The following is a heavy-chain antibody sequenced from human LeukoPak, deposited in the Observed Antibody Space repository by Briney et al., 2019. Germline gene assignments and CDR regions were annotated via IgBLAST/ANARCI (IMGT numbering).Heavy chain of an antibody. CDR3: ARALPSFYGSGSYSKTLDY. CDR1: GYTFTGYY. D-gene: IGHD3-10*01. J-gene: IGHJ4*02. CDR2: INPNSGGT. Sequence: ASVKVSCKASGYTFTGYYMHWVRQAPGQGLEWMGRINPNSGGTNYAQKFQGRVTMTRDTSISTAYMEPSRLRSDDTAVYYCARALPSFYGSGSYSKTLDYWGQGTLVTVSS. V-gene: IGHV1-2*06.